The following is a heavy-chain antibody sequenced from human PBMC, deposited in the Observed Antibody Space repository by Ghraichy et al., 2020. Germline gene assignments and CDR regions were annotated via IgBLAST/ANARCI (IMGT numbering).Heavy chain of an antibody. CDR1: GFTFSSYG. D-gene: IGHD3-22*01. V-gene: IGHV3-33*01. J-gene: IGHJ3*02. Sequence: GGSLRLSCAASGFTFSSYGMHWVRQAPGKGLEWVAVIWYDGSNKYYADSVKGRFTISRDNSKNTLYLQMNSLRAEDTAVYYCARDSGYYDNDAFDIWGQGTMVTVSS. CDR3: ARDSGYYDNDAFDI. CDR2: IWYDGSNK.